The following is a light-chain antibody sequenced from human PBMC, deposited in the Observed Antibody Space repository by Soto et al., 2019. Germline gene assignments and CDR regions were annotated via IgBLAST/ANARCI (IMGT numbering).Light chain of an antibody. CDR3: QHPKWA. Sequence: LTQSPGTLSLSPGEAATLSCRASQAISFYVAWYQQRPGRAPQLLIYAASALQTGVPSRFSGSGSGTDFTLTITNLQPEDSGTYYCQHPKWAFGQGTTVEI. CDR1: QAISFY. V-gene: IGKV1-9*01. J-gene: IGKJ1*01. CDR2: AAS.